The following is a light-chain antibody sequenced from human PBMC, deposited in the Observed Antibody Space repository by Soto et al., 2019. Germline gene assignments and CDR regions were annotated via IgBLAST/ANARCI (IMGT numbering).Light chain of an antibody. CDR3: AAWDDSPNVYV. CDR2: YDD. V-gene: IGLV1-36*01. Sequence: QSVLTQPPSVSEAPRQRVTISCSGSSSNIGNNAVNWYQQLPGKAPKLLIYYDDLLPSGVSDRFSGSKSGTSASLAISGLQSEDEADYYCAAWDDSPNVYVFGTGTKFTVL. CDR1: SSNIGNNA. J-gene: IGLJ1*01.